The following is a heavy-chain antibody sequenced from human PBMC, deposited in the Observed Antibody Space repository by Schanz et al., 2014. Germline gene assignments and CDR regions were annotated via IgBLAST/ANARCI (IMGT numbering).Heavy chain of an antibody. D-gene: IGHD6-6*01. Sequence: QVQLVESGGGLVKPGGSLRLSCAASGFTFSDYYMNWIRQAPGKGLEWVSYISNSGYTIYYADSVKGRFTISRDNAKNSLYLQVNSLRAEDTAGYYCARAPPPYSSSPYYWYYGMDVWGQGTTVTVSS. J-gene: IGHJ6*02. CDR1: GFTFSDYY. CDR2: ISNSGYTI. V-gene: IGHV3-11*01. CDR3: ARAPPPYSSSPYYWYYGMDV.